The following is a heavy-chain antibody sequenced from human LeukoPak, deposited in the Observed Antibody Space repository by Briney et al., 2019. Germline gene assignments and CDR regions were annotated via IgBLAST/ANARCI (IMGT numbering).Heavy chain of an antibody. V-gene: IGHV5-51*01. CDR1: GYSFTNYW. CDR3: AIRDCSGTSCLPG. J-gene: IGHJ4*02. CDR2: IYPGDSDT. D-gene: IGHD2-2*01. Sequence: GESLKISCKASGYSFTNYWIDWVRQMPGKGVEWMGIIYPGDSDTRYSPSFQGQVTISADKSISTAYLQWSSLKASDTAMYYCAIRDCSGTSCLPGWGQGTLVTVSS.